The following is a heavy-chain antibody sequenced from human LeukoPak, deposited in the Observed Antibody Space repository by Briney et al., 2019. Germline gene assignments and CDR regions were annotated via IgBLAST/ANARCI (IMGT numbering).Heavy chain of an antibody. CDR1: GFTFSSYG. Sequence: GGSLRLSCAASGFTFSSYGMSWVRQAPGKGLEWVSAISGSGGSTYYADSVKGRFTISRDNSKNTLYLQMNSLRAEDTAVYYCARLAYYDSSGYYYGSYAFDIWGQGTMVTVSS. V-gene: IGHV3-23*01. D-gene: IGHD3-22*01. CDR3: ARLAYYDSSGYYYGSYAFDI. CDR2: ISGSGGST. J-gene: IGHJ3*02.